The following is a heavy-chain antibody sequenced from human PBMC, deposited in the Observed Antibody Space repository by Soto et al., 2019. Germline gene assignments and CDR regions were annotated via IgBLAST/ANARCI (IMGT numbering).Heavy chain of an antibody. D-gene: IGHD3-10*01. J-gene: IGHJ6*03. CDR2: INDSGST. Sequence: QVQLQQWGAGLLKPSETLSLTCAVYGGSFSGYYWSCIRQTPGKGLEWIGEINDSGSTNNNPSLKSRVSILVAPPKNQFSLKLSSVTAADTAVYYCARGLLLWFGELSRRGGYYYYMDVWGKGTTVTVSS. V-gene: IGHV4-34*01. CDR3: ARGLLLWFGELSRRGGYYYYMDV. CDR1: GGSFSGYY.